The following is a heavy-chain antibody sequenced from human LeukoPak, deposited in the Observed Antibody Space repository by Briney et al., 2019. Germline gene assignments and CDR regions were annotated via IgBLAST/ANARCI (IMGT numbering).Heavy chain of an antibody. CDR2: INSDGSST. CDR1: GFTFSSYW. Sequence: SGGSLRLSCAASGFTFSSYWMHWVRQAPGKGLVWVSRINSDGSSTSYADSVKGRFTISRDNAKNTLYLQMNSLRAEDTAVYYCARVGYYYDTLDAFDIWGQGTMVTVSS. D-gene: IGHD3-22*01. V-gene: IGHV3-74*01. CDR3: ARVGYYYDTLDAFDI. J-gene: IGHJ3*02.